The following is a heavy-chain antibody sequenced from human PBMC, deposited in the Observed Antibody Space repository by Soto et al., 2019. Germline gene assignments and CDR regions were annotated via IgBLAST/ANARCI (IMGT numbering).Heavy chain of an antibody. CDR3: ARRGYCSSTSCPGIDY. Sequence: SETLSLTCTVSGGSISSYYWSWIRQPPGKGLEWIGYIYYSGSTNYNPSLKSRVTISVDTSKNQFSLKLSSVTAADTAVYYCARRGYCSSTSCPGIDYWGQGTPVTVS. CDR2: IYYSGST. J-gene: IGHJ4*02. CDR1: GGSISSYY. D-gene: IGHD2-2*01. V-gene: IGHV4-59*08.